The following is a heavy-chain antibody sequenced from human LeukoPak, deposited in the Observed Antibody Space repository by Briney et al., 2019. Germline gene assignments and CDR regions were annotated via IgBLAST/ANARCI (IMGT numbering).Heavy chain of an antibody. CDR1: GGSFSGYY. V-gene: IGHV4-34*01. CDR2: INHSGST. J-gene: IGHJ5*02. D-gene: IGHD2-2*01. Sequence: SETLSLTCAVYGGSFSGYYWSWIRQPPGKGLEWIGEINHSGSTNYNPSLKSRVTISVDTSKNQFSLKLSSVTAADTAVYYCARRVVAPAANDWFDPWGQGTLVTVSS. CDR3: ARRVVAPAANDWFDP.